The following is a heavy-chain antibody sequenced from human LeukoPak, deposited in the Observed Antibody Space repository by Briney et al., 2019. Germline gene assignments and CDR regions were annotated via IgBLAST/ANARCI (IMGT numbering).Heavy chain of an antibody. J-gene: IGHJ5*02. D-gene: IGHD5-18*01. CDR2: INHSGGT. V-gene: IGHV4-34*01. Sequence: PSETLSLTCAVYGGSFSGYYWSWIRQPPGKGLEWIGEINHSGGTNYNPSLKSRVTISVDTSKNQFSLKLSSVTAADTAVYYCARARTWIQLWKMNRFDPWGQGTLVTVSS. CDR1: GGSFSGYY. CDR3: ARARTWIQLWKMNRFDP.